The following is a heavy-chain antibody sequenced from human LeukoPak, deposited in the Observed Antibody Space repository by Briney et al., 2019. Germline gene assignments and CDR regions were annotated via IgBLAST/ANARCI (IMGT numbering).Heavy chain of an antibody. V-gene: IGHV1-2*02. CDR2: INPNSGGT. Sequence: ASVKVSCKASGYTFTGYYMHWVRQAPGQGPEWMGWINPNSGGTNYAQKFQGRVTMTRDTSISTAYMELSRLRSDDTAVYYCARDLFRSGTVTTPPGYWGQGTLVTVSS. CDR3: ARDLFRSGTVTTPPGY. D-gene: IGHD4-17*01. J-gene: IGHJ4*02. CDR1: GYTFTGYY.